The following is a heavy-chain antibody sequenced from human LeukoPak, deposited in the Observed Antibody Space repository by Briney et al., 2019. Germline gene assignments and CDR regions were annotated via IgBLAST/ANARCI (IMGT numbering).Heavy chain of an antibody. J-gene: IGHJ5*02. D-gene: IGHD3-10*01. CDR1: GGTFTSYA. Sequence: ASVKVSCKASGGTFTSYAISWVRQAPGQGLEWMGGIIPIFGTANYAQKFLGRVTITRNTSISTAYMELSSLRSEDTAVYYCARRVGRGWFDPWGQGTLVTVSS. CDR2: IIPIFGTA. V-gene: IGHV1-69*05. CDR3: ARRVGRGWFDP.